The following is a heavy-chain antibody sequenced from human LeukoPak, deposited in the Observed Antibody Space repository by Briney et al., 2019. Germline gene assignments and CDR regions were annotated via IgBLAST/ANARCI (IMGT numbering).Heavy chain of an antibody. CDR2: INPNSSGT. J-gene: IGHJ4*02. CDR1: GYTFTGYY. CDR3: ARSTRRLGYCSSTSCYGGDF. V-gene: IGHV1-2*02. D-gene: IGHD2-2*01. Sequence: GASVKVSCKASGYTFTGYYMHWVRQAPGQGLEWMGWINPNSSGTNYAQKFQGRVTMTRDTSISTAYMELSRLRSDDTAVYYCARSTRRLGYCSSTSCYGGDFWGQGTLVTVSS.